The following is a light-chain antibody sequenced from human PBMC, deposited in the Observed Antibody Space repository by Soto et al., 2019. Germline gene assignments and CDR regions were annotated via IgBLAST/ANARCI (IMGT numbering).Light chain of an antibody. CDR1: SSDVGGYNY. CDR3: SSYTSSSTLVV. J-gene: IGLJ1*01. Sequence: QSALTQPASVSGSPGQSITISCTGTSSDVGGYNYVSWCQQHPGKAPKLMIYDVSNRPSGVSNRFSGSKSGNTASLTISGVQVEDEAAYYCSSYTSSSTLVVFRTGTKLTGL. CDR2: DVS. V-gene: IGLV2-14*01.